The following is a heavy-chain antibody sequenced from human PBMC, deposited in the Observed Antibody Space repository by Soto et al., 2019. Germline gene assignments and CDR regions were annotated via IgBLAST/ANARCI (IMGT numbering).Heavy chain of an antibody. CDR2: IIPIFGTA. J-gene: IGHJ5*02. V-gene: IGHV1-69*12. Sequence: QVQLVQSGAEVKKPGSSVKVSCTASGGTFSSYAISWVRQAPGQGLEWMGGIIPIFGTANYAQKFQGRVTITADESTSTAYMELSSLRSEDTAVYYCAGTNEYQLLSLSWFDPWGQGTLVTVSS. D-gene: IGHD2-2*01. CDR3: AGTNEYQLLSLSWFDP. CDR1: GGTFSSYA.